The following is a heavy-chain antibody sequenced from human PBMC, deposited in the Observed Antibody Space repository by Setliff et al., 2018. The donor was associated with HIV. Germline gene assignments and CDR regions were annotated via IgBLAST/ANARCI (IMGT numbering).Heavy chain of an antibody. J-gene: IGHJ4*02. V-gene: IGHV1-3*01. CDR2: INAGNGDT. CDR1: GDTFTTYA. Sequence: RASVKVSCKASGDTFTTYALHWVRQAPGQRLEWMGWINAGNGDTKSSQKFQGRVTITRDTSASTAYMELGSLRSEDTGVYYCAIGSSNWPHRPNNYYFDYWGQGTPVTVSS. CDR3: AIGSSNWPHRPNNYYFDY. D-gene: IGHD6-13*01.